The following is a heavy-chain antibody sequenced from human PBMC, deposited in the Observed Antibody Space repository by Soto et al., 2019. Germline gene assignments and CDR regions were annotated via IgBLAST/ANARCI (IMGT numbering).Heavy chain of an antibody. CDR2: IYPSGST. CDR3: ARGGASDWLRLFHQ. J-gene: IGHJ1*01. CDR1: GASVSSSNW. V-gene: IGHV4-4*02. D-gene: IGHD5-12*01. Sequence: SDTLSLTCAVSGASVSSSNWWSWVRQPPGKGLEWIGEIYPSGSTNYNPSLKSRVTISLGRSKNQFSLSLSSVTAADAAVYYCARGGASDWLRLFHQWGQGTLVTVSS.